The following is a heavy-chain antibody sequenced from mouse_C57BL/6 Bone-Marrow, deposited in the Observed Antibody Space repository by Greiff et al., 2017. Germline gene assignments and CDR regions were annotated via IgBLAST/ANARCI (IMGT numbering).Heavy chain of an antibody. V-gene: IGHV1-69*01. J-gene: IGHJ3*01. CDR2: IDPSDSYT. Sequence: QVQLQQPGAELVMPGASVKLSCKASGYTFTSYWMHWVKQRPGQGLEWIGEIDPSDSYTNYNQKFKGESTLTVDKSSSTAYMQLSSLTSEDSAVYYCARENDGYYVAYWGQGTLVTVSA. CDR1: GYTFTSYW. CDR3: ARENDGYYVAY. D-gene: IGHD2-3*01.